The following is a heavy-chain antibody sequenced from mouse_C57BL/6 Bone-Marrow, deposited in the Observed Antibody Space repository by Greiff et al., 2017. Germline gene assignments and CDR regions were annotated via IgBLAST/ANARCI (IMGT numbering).Heavy chain of an antibody. J-gene: IGHJ3*01. CDR1: GYTFTSYW. Sequence: QVQLQQPGAELVMPGASVKLSCKASGYTFTSYWMHWVKQRPGQGLEWIGEIDPSDSYTNYNQKFKGKSTLTVDKASSTAYMQLSSLTSEDSAVYYGARQCAYWGQGTLVTVSA. CDR2: IDPSDSYT. V-gene: IGHV1-69*01. D-gene: IGHD6-1*01. CDR3: ARQCAY.